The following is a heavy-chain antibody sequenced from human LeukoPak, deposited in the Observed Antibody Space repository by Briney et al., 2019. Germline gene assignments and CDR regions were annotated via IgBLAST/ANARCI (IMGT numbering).Heavy chain of an antibody. Sequence: ASVKVSCKVSGYTLTELSMHWVRQAPGKGLEWMGGFDPEDGETIYAQKFQGRVTMTEDTSTDTAYMELSSLRSEDTAVYYCASSSSSVDSSWYKAPSDYWGQGTLVTVSS. CDR2: FDPEDGET. CDR1: GYTLTELS. V-gene: IGHV1-24*01. D-gene: IGHD6-13*01. CDR3: ASSSSSVDSSWYKAPSDY. J-gene: IGHJ4*02.